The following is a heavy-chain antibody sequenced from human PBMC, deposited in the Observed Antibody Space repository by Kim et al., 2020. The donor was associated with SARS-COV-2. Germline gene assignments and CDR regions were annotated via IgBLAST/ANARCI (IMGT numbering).Heavy chain of an antibody. V-gene: IGHV3-30*18. Sequence: GGSLRLSCEASGFTFRNFGMHWVRQAPGKGLEWVAVISYDGTDKYYTDSVKGRFTISRDNSKSTALLEMNSLRVDDTAVYYCVKGTVAGVYGPLDPWGQGTLVSVS. CDR2: ISYDGTDK. J-gene: IGHJ5*02. D-gene: IGHD6-19*01. CDR1: GFTFRNFG. CDR3: VKGTVAGVYGPLDP.